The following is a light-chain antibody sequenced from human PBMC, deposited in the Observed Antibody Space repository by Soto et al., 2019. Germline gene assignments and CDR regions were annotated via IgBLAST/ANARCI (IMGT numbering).Light chain of an antibody. CDR1: QSVSASY. V-gene: IGKV3-20*01. CDR3: HQYGSSPLT. Sequence: EIVLTQSPGTLFLSPGETATLFCRASQSVSASYLAWYQQKPGQAPRLLIYGASSRATGIPDRFSGSGSGTDVTLTISRLEPDDFAVYYCHQYGSSPLTFGGGTKVEIK. J-gene: IGKJ4*01. CDR2: GAS.